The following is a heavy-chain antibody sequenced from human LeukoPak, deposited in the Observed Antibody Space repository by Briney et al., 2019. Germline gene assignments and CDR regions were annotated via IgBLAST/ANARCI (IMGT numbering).Heavy chain of an antibody. V-gene: IGHV4-38-2*01. D-gene: IGHD2-2*01. CDR2: IYHSGLT. Sequence: TETLSLTCAVSGYSISSGYFWGWIRQPPGKGRKWIPNIYHSGLTYYNPSLNNRVTMLGDSSKNQFSLKLSSVTAADTAVYYCARRISTRRGETCSTTSCYFDYWGQGILVTVSS. CDR1: GYSISSGYF. J-gene: IGHJ4*02. CDR3: ARRISTRRGETCSTTSCYFDY.